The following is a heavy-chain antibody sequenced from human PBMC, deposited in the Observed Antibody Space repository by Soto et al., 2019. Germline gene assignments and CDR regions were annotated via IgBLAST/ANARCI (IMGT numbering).Heavy chain of an antibody. Sequence: QVQLVESGGGVVQPGRSLRLSCEAYGFTFSSYTMHWVRLAPGKGLEWVAVMSYDGSNDYYTDSVRGRFTISRDNSKHTLDLQMNSLRPEDTAVYYCARGKYYFDFWGQGTLVTVPS. CDR3: ARGKYYFDF. CDR2: MSYDGSND. CDR1: GFTFSSYT. V-gene: IGHV3-30-3*01. J-gene: IGHJ4*02.